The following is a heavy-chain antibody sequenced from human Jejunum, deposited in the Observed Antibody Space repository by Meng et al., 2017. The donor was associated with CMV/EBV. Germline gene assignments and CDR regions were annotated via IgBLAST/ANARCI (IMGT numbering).Heavy chain of an antibody. D-gene: IGHD3-22*01. V-gene: IGHV7-4-1*02. Sequence: QLLHPGSELNNPRASWRVPSTPSRNTLTSSAMNGVRQAPGQGLEWMGWINTNTGNPTYAQGFTGRFVFSLDTSVSTAYLQISSLKAEDTAVYYCARGDYYDSSGLDYWGQGTLVTVSS. CDR2: INTNTGNP. J-gene: IGHJ4*02. CDR3: ARGDYYDSSGLDY. CDR1: RNTLTSSA.